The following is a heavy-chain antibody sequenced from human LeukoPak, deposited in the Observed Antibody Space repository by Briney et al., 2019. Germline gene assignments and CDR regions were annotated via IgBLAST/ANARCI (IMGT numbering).Heavy chain of an antibody. D-gene: IGHD4-17*01. CDR2: INPNTGGT. CDR1: GYTFTGHY. CDR3: ARNDYGAFSYYFYGMDV. V-gene: IGHV1-2*02. Sequence: ASVKVSCKASGYTFTGHYMHWVRQAPGPGLEWMGWINPNTGGTIYAQKFQGTVTMTRDTSISTAYMELSRLTSDDTAVYYCARNDYGAFSYYFYGMDVWGQGTTVTVSS. J-gene: IGHJ6*02.